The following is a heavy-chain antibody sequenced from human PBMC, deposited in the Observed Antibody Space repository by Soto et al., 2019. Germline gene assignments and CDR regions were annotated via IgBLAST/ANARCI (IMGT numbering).Heavy chain of an antibody. Sequence: QVQLQESGPGLVKPSQTLSLTCTVSGGSISSGGYYWSWIRQHPGKGLEWIGYIYYSGSTYYNPSLKSRVTISVDTSKNQFSLRLSSVTAADTAVYYCARVLDVLWFGESSFDPWGQGTLVTVSS. CDR3: ARVLDVLWFGESSFDP. D-gene: IGHD3-10*01. CDR2: IYYSGST. CDR1: GGSISSGGYY. V-gene: IGHV4-31*03. J-gene: IGHJ5*02.